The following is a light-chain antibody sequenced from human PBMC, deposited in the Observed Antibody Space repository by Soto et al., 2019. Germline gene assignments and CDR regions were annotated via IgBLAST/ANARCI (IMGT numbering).Light chain of an antibody. CDR1: QSVSSSSY. Sequence: EIVLTQSPGTLSLSPGERATLSCRASQSVSSSSYLAWYQQKPGQAPRLLIYGASSRATGIPDRFSGSGSATDFTLNISRLEPEDFAVYYCLQYGSSPSYTFGQGTKLEIK. V-gene: IGKV3-20*01. J-gene: IGKJ2*01. CDR3: LQYGSSPSYT. CDR2: GAS.